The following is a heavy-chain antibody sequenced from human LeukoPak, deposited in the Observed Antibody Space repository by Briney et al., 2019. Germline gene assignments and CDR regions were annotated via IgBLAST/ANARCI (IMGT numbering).Heavy chain of an antibody. Sequence: RPSETLSLTCTVSGGSISSYYWSWIRQPPGKGLEWIGHIFHSGNTYYNPSLKSRVTISIDRSKNQFSLRLSSVTAADTAVYYCARGCGSTSCSTGNLDYWGQGTLVTVSS. D-gene: IGHD2-2*01. CDR1: GGSISSYY. V-gene: IGHV4-59*12. CDR3: ARGCGSTSCSTGNLDY. CDR2: IFHSGNT. J-gene: IGHJ4*02.